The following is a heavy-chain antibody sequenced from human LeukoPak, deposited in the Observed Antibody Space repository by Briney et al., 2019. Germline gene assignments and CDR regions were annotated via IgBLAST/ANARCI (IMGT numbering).Heavy chain of an antibody. V-gene: IGHV1-18*01. D-gene: IGHD4-23*01. Sequence: ASVKVSCKASGYTFTNYGISWVRQAPGQGLEWMGWIGAYSGNTNYAQNLQGRVTMTTDTSTSTAYMELRSLRSDDTAVYYCAREAPTTVVTRGSYYYYDMDVWGQGTTVTVSS. CDR1: GYTFTNYG. J-gene: IGHJ6*02. CDR3: AREAPTTVVTRGSYYYYDMDV. CDR2: IGAYSGNT.